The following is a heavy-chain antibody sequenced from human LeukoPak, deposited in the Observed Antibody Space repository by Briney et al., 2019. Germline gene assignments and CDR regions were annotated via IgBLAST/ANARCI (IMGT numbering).Heavy chain of an antibody. CDR1: GFTFSSYG. Sequence: QPGGSLRLSCAASGFTFSSYGMHWVRQAPGKGLEWVAVISYDGSNKYYADSVKGRFTISRDNSKNTLYLQMNSLRAEDTAVYYCARDCSRGAADYYFDYWGQGTPVTVSS. J-gene: IGHJ4*02. CDR3: ARDCSRGAADYYFDY. V-gene: IGHV3-30*03. CDR2: ISYDGSNK. D-gene: IGHD3-10*01.